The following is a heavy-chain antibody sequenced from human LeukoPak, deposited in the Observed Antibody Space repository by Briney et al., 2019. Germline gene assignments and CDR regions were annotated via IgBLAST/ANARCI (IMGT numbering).Heavy chain of an antibody. J-gene: IGHJ5*02. V-gene: IGHV3-53*01. CDR2: IYSGGTT. D-gene: IGHD5-18*01. Sequence: GGSLRLSCAASGFTFSTYAMSWVRQAPGKGLEWVSVIYSGGTTYYADSVKGRFTISRDNSKNTLYLQMNSLRAEDTAVYYCARGRGYSHSNWVDPWGQGTMVTVSA. CDR3: ARGRGYSHSNWVDP. CDR1: GFTFSTYA.